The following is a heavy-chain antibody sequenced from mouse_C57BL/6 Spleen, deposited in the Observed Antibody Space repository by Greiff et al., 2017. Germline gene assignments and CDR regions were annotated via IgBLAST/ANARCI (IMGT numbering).Heavy chain of an antibody. J-gene: IGHJ4*01. CDR3: YKPYSNDLYAMDY. CDR2: IWGDGST. V-gene: IGHV2-3*01. D-gene: IGHD2-12*01. Sequence: VQGVESGPGLVAPSQSLSITCTVSGFSLTSYGVSWVRQPPGKGLEWLGVIWGDGSTNYHSALITRLSISKDNSKSQVILKLNSLQTDDTATYYVYKPYSNDLYAMDYWGQGTSVTVSS. CDR1: GFSLTSYG.